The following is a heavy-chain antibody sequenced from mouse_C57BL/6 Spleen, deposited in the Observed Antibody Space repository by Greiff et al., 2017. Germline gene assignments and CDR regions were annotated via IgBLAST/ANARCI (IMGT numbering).Heavy chain of an antibody. CDR2: IHPNSGST. V-gene: IGHV1-64*01. J-gene: IGHJ4*01. Sequence: VQLQESGAELVKPGASVKLSCKASGYTFTSYWMHWVKQRPGQGLEWIGMIHPNSGSTNYNEKFKSKATLTVDKSSSTAYMQLSSLTSEDSAVYYCARAGSYYSNYDAMDYLGQGTSVTVSS. CDR3: ARAGSYYSNYDAMDY. CDR1: GYTFTSYW. D-gene: IGHD2-5*01.